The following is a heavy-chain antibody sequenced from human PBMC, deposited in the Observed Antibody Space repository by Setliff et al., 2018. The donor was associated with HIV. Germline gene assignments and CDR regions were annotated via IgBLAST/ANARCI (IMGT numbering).Heavy chain of an antibody. CDR1: GFTLGSDW. J-gene: IGHJ4*03. V-gene: IGHV3-7*03. CDR2: IKEDGSEK. D-gene: IGHD2-15*01. Sequence: GGSLRLSCAASGFTLGSDWMSWVRQAPGKGLEWVASIKEDGSEKYYVDSLKGRFTISRDTAKNTLYLQVSSLRAEDTAVYYCASLLPVDYWGQGTMVTVSS. CDR3: ASLLPVDY.